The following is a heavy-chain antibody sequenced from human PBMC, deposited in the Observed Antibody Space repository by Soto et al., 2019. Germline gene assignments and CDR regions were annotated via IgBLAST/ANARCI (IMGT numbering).Heavy chain of an antibody. J-gene: IGHJ6*02. D-gene: IGHD1-1*01. CDR3: ARDSHPPGGTYYGMDV. CDR2: ISYDGSNK. V-gene: IGHV3-30-3*01. Sequence: QVQLVESGGGVVQPGRSLRLSCAASGFTFSSYAMHWVRQAPGKGLEWVAVISYDGSNKYYADSVKGRFTISRDNSKNTLYLQMSSLRAEDTAVYYCARDSHPPGGTYYGMDVWGQGTTVTVSS. CDR1: GFTFSSYA.